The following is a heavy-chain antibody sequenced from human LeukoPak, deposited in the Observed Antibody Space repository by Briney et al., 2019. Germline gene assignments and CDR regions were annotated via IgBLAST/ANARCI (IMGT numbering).Heavy chain of an antibody. CDR2: ISGGGSTT. D-gene: IGHD3-22*01. J-gene: IGHJ4*02. V-gene: IGHV3-23*01. CDR3: AKDYYDSYYFDY. CDR1: AFTRSSNG. Sequence: PAGYLTRSCAASAFTRSSNGMTWVRQAQGKGLEWVSSISGGGSTTSYADSVKGPLIISRYTSKNTLYLQMNSLIAKATTAYSRAKDYYDSYYFDYWGQGALVTVCS.